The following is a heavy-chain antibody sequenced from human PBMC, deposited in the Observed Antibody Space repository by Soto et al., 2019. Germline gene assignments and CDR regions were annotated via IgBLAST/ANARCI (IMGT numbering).Heavy chain of an antibody. V-gene: IGHV3-30*03. D-gene: IGHD6-19*01. CDR3: VAGQYFFDY. J-gene: IGHJ4*02. CDR1: GFSFSSYG. CDR2: ISYDGSNK. Sequence: QVQLVESGGGVVQPGRSLRLSCAASGFSFSSYGMQWVRQAPGKGLEWVAVISYDGSNKYYADSVKDRCTISRDNYKKTLYRQMNSLRADDTAVYYCVAGQYFFDYCGQGTLVTVSS.